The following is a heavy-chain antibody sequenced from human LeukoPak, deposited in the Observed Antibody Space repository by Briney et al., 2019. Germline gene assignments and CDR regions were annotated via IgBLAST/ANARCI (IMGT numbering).Heavy chain of an antibody. D-gene: IGHD2-15*01. CDR3: ARDTGSGYCSGGRCRGAFDI. J-gene: IGHJ3*02. Sequence: PGGSLRLSCAASGFSVGTNYMTWVRQAPGKGLEWVSVIHSGDNTYYADSVKGRFTISRDTPKNTLYLQMNSLRAEDTAVYYCARDTGSGYCSGGRCRGAFDIWGQGTMVTVSS. CDR1: GFSVGTNY. V-gene: IGHV3-53*01. CDR2: IHSGDNT.